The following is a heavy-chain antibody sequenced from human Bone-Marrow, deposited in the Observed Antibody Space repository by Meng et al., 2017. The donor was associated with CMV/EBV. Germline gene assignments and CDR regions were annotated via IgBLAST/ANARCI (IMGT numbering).Heavy chain of an antibody. J-gene: IGHJ6*02. Sequence: GGSLRLSCAASGFTFSSYAMHWVRQAPGKGLEYVSAISSNGGSTYYADSVKGRFTISRDNSKNTLYLQMNSLRAHDTAVYYCAKGKDTSYYYYGMDVWGQGTTVTVSS. V-gene: IGHV3-64*02. D-gene: IGHD2-15*01. CDR3: AKGKDTSYYYYGMDV. CDR2: ISSNGGST. CDR1: GFTFSSYA.